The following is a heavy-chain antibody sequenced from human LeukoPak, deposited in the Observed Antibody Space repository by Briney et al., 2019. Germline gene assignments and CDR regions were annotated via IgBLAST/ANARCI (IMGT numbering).Heavy chain of an antibody. CDR2: INHSGRT. CDR3: ARPLGYCSDSRCPQSWFDP. V-gene: IGHV4-34*01. Sequence: SETLSLTCAVSGGSFSGYYWTWIRQPPRKGLEWIGEINHSGRTNYNPSLKSRVIISVDTSKNQFSLKLSSVTAADTAVYYCARPLGYCSDSRCPQSWFDPWGQGTLVTVSS. J-gene: IGHJ5*02. CDR1: GGSFSGYY. D-gene: IGHD2-15*01.